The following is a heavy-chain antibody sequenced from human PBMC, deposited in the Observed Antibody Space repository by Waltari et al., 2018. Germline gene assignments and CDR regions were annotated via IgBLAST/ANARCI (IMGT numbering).Heavy chain of an antibody. D-gene: IGHD3-10*01. V-gene: IGHV3-74*01. CDR3: GRARVQGVKYFDY. J-gene: IGHJ4*02. CDR1: GFTFSTYG. Sequence: DVQLVESGGGLVQPGGALRRPCAASGFTFSTYGMHWVRHGPGTGLMWVSRIGRDGSSTSYEDSVRGRFTISRDNAKNTLYLQMNSVRDEDTAVYYCGRARVQGVKYFDYWGRGTLVTVSS. CDR2: IGRDGSST.